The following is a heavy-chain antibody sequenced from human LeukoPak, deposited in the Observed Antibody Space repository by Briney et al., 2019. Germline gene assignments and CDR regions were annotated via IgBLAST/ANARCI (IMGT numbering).Heavy chain of an antibody. CDR1: GGSISSYY. V-gene: IGHV4-59*01. J-gene: IGHJ6*02. D-gene: IGHD3-10*01. CDR2: IYYSGST. Sequence: PSETLSLTCTVSGGSISSYYWSWIRHPPGKGLEWIGYIYYSGSTNYNPSLKSRVTISVDTSKNQFSLKLSSVTAADTAVYYCARDYYGSGSLGGYYYYYGMDVWGQGTTVTVSS. CDR3: ARDYYGSGSLGGYYYYYGMDV.